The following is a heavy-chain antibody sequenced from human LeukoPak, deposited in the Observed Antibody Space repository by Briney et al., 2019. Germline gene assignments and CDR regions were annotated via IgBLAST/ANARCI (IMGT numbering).Heavy chain of an antibody. CDR3: ARDGANIAARPGIAVAGNGAYFDY. CDR1: GGSINNYY. D-gene: IGHD6-19*01. V-gene: IGHV4-59*12. J-gene: IGHJ4*02. CDR2: IYYGGST. Sequence: SETLSLTCTVSGGSINNYYWSWIRQPPGKGLEWIGYIYYGGSTNYNPSLKSRVTMSVDTSKNQFSLKLSSVTAADTAVYYCARDGANIAARPGIAVAGNGAYFDYWGQGTLVTVSS.